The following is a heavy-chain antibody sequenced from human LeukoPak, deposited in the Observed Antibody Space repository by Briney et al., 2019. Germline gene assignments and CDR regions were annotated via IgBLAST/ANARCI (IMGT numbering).Heavy chain of an antibody. CDR2: IKQDGSEK. V-gene: IGHV3-7*01. Sequence: PGGSLRLSCAASGFTFSSYWMSWVRQAPGKGLEWVANIKQDGSEKYYVDSVKGRFTISRDNAKNSLYLQMNSLRAEDTAVYYCAKDRYCSGGSCVDYWGQGTLVTVSS. CDR1: GFTFSSYW. CDR3: AKDRYCSGGSCVDY. D-gene: IGHD2-15*01. J-gene: IGHJ4*02.